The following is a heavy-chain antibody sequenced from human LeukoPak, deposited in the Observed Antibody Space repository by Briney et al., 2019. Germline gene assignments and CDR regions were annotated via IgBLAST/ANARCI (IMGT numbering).Heavy chain of an antibody. CDR1: GFTFSSYS. D-gene: IGHD3-10*01. CDR3: ARPYGSGSPYYYYYMDV. J-gene: IGHJ6*03. V-gene: IGHV3-21*05. Sequence: GGSLRLSCAASGFTFSSYSMNWVRQAPGKGLEWVSYISSSSSYIYYADSVKGRFTISRDNAKNSLYLQMNSLRAEDTAVYYCARPYGSGSPYYYYYMDVWGKGTTVTVSS. CDR2: ISSSSSYI.